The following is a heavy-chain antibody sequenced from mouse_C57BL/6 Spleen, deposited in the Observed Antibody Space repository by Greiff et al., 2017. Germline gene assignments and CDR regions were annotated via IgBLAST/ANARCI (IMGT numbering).Heavy chain of an antibody. D-gene: IGHD1-1*01. CDR1: GYTFTSYW. V-gene: IGHV1-69*01. CDR3: ARGKLWHYGDYYYAMDY. J-gene: IGHJ4*01. Sequence: QVQLKQPGAELVMPGASVKLSCKASGYTFTSYWMHWVKQRPGQGLEWIGEIDPSDSYTNYNQKFKGKSTLTVDKSSSTAYMQLSSLTSEDSAVYYCARGKLWHYGDYYYAMDYWGQGTSVTVSS. CDR2: IDPSDSYT.